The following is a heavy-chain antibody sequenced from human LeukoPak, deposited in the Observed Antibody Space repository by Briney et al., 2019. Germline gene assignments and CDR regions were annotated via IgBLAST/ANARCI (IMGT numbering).Heavy chain of an antibody. V-gene: IGHV3-74*01. CDR3: ARDGGPETYYYYYYYMDV. CDR1: GFTFSSYW. CDR2: INSDGSST. D-gene: IGHD3-16*01. Sequence: PGGSLRLSCAASGFTFSSYWMHWVRQAPGKGLVWVSRINSDGSSTSYADSVKGRFTISRDNAKNTLYLQMNSLRAEDTAVYYCARDGGPETYYYYYYYMDVWGKGTTVTVSS. J-gene: IGHJ6*03.